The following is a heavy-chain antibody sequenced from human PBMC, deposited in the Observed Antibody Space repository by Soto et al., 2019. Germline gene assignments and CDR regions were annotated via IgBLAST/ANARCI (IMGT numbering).Heavy chain of an antibody. CDR2: ISWKTGSI. CDR1: GFTFNDYT. CDR3: AKDRPRQYSSAWTFDY. V-gene: IGHV3-9*01. J-gene: IGHJ4*02. D-gene: IGHD6-19*01. Sequence: PVGSLRLSCAASGFTFNDYTMHWVRQGPGKGLEWVSGISWKTGSIGYADSVKGRFTISRDNAKNSLYLQMNSLTAEDTALYYCAKDRPRQYSSAWTFDYWGQGTLVTVSS.